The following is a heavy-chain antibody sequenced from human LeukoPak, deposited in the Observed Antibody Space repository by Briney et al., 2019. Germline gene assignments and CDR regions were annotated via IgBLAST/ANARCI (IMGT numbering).Heavy chain of an antibody. CDR2: IDPSDSYT. CDR3: ARHAYYYDSSGYAPDY. Sequence: GESLKISCKGSGYSFTSYWISWVRQMPGKGLEWMGRIDPSDSYTNYSPSFQGHVTISADKSISTAYLQWSSLKASDTAMYYCARHAYYYDSSGYAPDYWGQGTLVTVSS. V-gene: IGHV5-10-1*01. J-gene: IGHJ4*02. D-gene: IGHD3-22*01. CDR1: GYSFTSYW.